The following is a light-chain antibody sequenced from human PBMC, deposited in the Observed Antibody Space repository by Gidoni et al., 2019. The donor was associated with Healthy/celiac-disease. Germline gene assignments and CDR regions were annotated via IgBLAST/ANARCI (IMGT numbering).Light chain of an antibody. CDR2: KAS. CDR3: QQYNSYPWT. J-gene: IGKJ1*01. V-gene: IGKV1-5*03. Sequence: DIQMTTSPSTLSASLEDRVTITCRASQSISSWLAWYQQKPGKAPKLLIYKASSLESGVPSRFSGSGSGTEFTLTIISLQPDDFATYYCQQYNSYPWTFXHXTKVEIK. CDR1: QSISSW.